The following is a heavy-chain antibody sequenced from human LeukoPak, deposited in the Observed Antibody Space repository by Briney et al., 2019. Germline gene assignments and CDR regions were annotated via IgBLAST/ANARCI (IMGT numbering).Heavy chain of an antibody. Sequence: SETLSLTCAVSGGSISDLFWWWWIRQPPGQGLEWIGEIGPSGGTRHNPSLRSRVTISVDTSKKEVSLTLSSVTAADTAIYYCASAVNYHSDYWGLGTLVTVSS. CDR1: GGSISDLF. D-gene: IGHD5-24*01. CDR2: IGPSGGT. J-gene: IGHJ4*02. CDR3: ASAVNYHSDY. V-gene: IGHV4-34*01.